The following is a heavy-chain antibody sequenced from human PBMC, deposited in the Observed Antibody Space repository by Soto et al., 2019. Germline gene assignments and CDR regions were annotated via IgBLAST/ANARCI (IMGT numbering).Heavy chain of an antibody. Sequence: GASVKVSCKTSGHTLINYYMHWVLQAPGQGLDWLGKIDPSGNGTSYAERFQGRITLTSDTSTKTVYVELSSLRSEDTAIYYCAINYYDSSGYLYWGQGTLVTVSS. CDR2: IDPSGNGT. V-gene: IGHV1-46*01. CDR1: GHTLINYY. D-gene: IGHD3-22*01. J-gene: IGHJ4*02. CDR3: AINYYDSSGYLY.